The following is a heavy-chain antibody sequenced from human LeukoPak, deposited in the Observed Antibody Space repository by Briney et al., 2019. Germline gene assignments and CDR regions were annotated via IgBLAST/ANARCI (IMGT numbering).Heavy chain of an antibody. J-gene: IGHJ4*02. CDR2: SNTYTGNT. Sequence: ASVKVSCKASGYIFTSYGISWVRQAPGQGLEWMGWSNTYTGNTNYAQNLQGRVTMTTDTSTSTAYMELRSLTSDNTAVYYCARRSGSAGDVGYWGQGTLDTVSS. CDR1: GYIFTSYG. D-gene: IGHD3-10*01. V-gene: IGHV1-18*01. CDR3: ARRSGSAGDVGY.